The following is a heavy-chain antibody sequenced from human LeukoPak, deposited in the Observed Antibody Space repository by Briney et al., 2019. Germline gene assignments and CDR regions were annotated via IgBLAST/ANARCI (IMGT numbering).Heavy chain of an antibody. CDR3: TTARPSYDYYYYMDV. J-gene: IGHJ6*03. V-gene: IGHV3-7*03. Sequence: GGSLRLSCAASGFTFSSFSMSWVRQAPGKGLEWVANLKEDGTEEEYLDSVKGRFTISRDNAKNSLDLQMNSLKTEDTAVYYCTTARPSYDYYYYMDVWGKGTTVTVSS. CDR2: LKEDGTEE. D-gene: IGHD5-12*01. CDR1: GFTFSSFS.